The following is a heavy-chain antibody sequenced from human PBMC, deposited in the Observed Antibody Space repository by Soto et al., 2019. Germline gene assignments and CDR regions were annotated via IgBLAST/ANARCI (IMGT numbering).Heavy chain of an antibody. CDR3: AVIGYDLDY. CDR2: IIPMFGTA. Sequence: QVQLVQSGAEVKKPGSSVKVSCKGSGDTFHRHALSWVRQAPGQGLEWMGGIIPMFGTANYAQKFQGRVPITADTSTSTAYMELSSLRFEDTAFYYCAVIGYDLDYWGQGTLVAVSS. V-gene: IGHV1-69*06. D-gene: IGHD5-12*01. CDR1: GDTFHRHA. J-gene: IGHJ4*02.